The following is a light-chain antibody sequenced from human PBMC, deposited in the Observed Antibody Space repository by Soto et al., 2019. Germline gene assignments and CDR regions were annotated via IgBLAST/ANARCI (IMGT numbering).Light chain of an antibody. CDR3: QQRGT. Sequence: DIQLTQSPSFLSASVGDRVTITCRASQGISSYLAWYQQKPGKAPKLLIYAASTLQSGVPSRFSGSGSGTEFTLTISSLQPEDFAVYYCQQRGTFGGGTKVDIK. CDR1: QGISSY. V-gene: IGKV1-9*01. J-gene: IGKJ4*01. CDR2: AAS.